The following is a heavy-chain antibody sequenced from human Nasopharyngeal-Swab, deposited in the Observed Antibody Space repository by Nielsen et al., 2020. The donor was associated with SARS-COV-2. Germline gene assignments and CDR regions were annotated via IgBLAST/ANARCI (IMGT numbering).Heavy chain of an antibody. J-gene: IGHJ6*02. CDR3: ARDWSSGSGSSYYYYGMDV. Sequence: GESLKISCAASGFTFSSLWMSWVRQVPGKGLEWVADIKPDGSEKFYVDSVKGRFTISRDNAKNSLYLQMNSLRAEDTAVYYCARDWSSGSGSSYYYYGMDVWGQGTTVTVSS. CDR2: IKPDGSEK. CDR1: GFTFSSLW. V-gene: IGHV3-7*01. D-gene: IGHD3-10*01.